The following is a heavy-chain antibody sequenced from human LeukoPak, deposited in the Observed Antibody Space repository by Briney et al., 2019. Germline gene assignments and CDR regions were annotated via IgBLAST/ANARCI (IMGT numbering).Heavy chain of an antibody. CDR1: GGSISSGGYY. D-gene: IGHD4-17*01. J-gene: IGHJ4*02. V-gene: IGHV4-30-2*01. CDR3: ARAPWETVTLFDY. CDR2: IYHSGST. Sequence: SQTLSLTCTVSGGSISSGGYYWSWIRQPPGKGLEWIGYIYHSGSTYYNPSLKSRVTISVDRSKNQFSLKLSSVTAADTAVYYCARAPWETVTLFDYWGQGTLVTVSS.